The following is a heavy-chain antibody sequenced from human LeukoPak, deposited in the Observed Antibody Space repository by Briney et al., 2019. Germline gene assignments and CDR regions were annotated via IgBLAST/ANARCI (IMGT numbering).Heavy chain of an antibody. Sequence: GESLKISFKGSGYSFTSYWIGWVRQMPGKGLEWMGIIYPGDSDTRYSPSFQGQVTISADKSISTAYLQWSSLKASDTAMYYCARAPTYYDFWSGYADLPYYYYGMDVWGQGTTVTVSS. CDR3: ARAPTYYDFWSGYADLPYYYYGMDV. D-gene: IGHD3-3*01. V-gene: IGHV5-51*01. CDR1: GYSFTSYW. J-gene: IGHJ6*02. CDR2: IYPGDSDT.